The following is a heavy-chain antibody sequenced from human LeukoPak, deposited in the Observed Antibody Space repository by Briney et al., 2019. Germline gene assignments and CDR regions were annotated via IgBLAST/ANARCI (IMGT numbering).Heavy chain of an antibody. CDR2: MYYSGST. J-gene: IGHJ4*02. Sequence: PSETLSLTCTVSSGSIPSYWWSWIRQPPGKGLEWIGYMYYSGSTNYNPSLKSRVTISIDTSSRQFSLKLSSVTAADTAVYYCARHGRPGREVVISTFDHWGQGTLVTVSS. CDR1: SGSIPSYW. D-gene: IGHD3-22*01. CDR3: ARHGRPGREVVISTFDH. V-gene: IGHV4-59*08.